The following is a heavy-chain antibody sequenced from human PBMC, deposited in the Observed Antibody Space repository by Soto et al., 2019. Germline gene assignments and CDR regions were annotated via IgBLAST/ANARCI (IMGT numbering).Heavy chain of an antibody. CDR3: VRGSSCESTTCYNLGFFAP. D-gene: IGHD2-2*02. V-gene: IGHV3-33*01. CDR2: IWYDGSKK. Sequence: GSLRLSCTTSGFTFGSFVMQWVRQAPGKGLEWVAVIWYDGSKKYYADSVKGRFTVSRDNSKNTLYLQMNSLRAEDTAVYYCVRGSSCESTTCYNLGFFAPWGQGTPVTVS. CDR1: GFTFGSFV. J-gene: IGHJ5*02.